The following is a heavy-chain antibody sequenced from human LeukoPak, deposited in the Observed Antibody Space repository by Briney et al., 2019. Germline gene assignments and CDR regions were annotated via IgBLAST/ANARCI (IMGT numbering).Heavy chain of an antibody. V-gene: IGHV1-69*06. CDR2: IIPIFGTG. CDR3: ARDHDLTGTYEYLKY. CDR1: GYSFNTYW. Sequence: KISCKGSGYSFNTYWIGWVRQMPGKGLEWMGGIIPIFGTGNYAQKFQGRVTITADKSTNTAYMELSSLKSEDTAVYYCARDHDLTGTYEYLKYWGQGTLVSVSS. D-gene: IGHD7-27*01. J-gene: IGHJ1*01.